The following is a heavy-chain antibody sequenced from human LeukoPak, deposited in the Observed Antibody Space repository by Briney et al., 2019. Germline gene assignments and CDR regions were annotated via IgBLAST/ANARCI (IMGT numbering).Heavy chain of an antibody. J-gene: IGHJ4*02. CDR3: ARHWDTAMVYFDY. Sequence: SETLSLTCTVFGGSISSSSYYWGWIRQPPGKGLEWIGSIYYSGSTYYNPSLKSRVTISVDTSKNQFSLKLSSVTAADTAVYYCARHWDTAMVYFDYWGQGTLVTVSS. CDR2: IYYSGST. CDR1: GGSISSSSYY. D-gene: IGHD5-18*01. V-gene: IGHV4-39*01.